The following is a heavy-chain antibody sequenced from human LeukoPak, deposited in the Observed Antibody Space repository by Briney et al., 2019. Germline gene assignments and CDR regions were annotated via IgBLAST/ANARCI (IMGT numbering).Heavy chain of an antibody. V-gene: IGHV5-51*01. J-gene: IGHJ4*02. CDR3: ARPPLDESCSSTSCYLGTFDY. Sequence: GESLKISCKGSGYSFTSYWIGWVRQMPGKGLEWMGIIYPGDSDTRYSPSFQGQVTISADKSISTAYLQWSSLKASDTAMYYCARPPLDESCSSTSCYLGTFDYWGQGTLVTVSS. CDR1: GYSFTSYW. CDR2: IYPGDSDT. D-gene: IGHD2-2*01.